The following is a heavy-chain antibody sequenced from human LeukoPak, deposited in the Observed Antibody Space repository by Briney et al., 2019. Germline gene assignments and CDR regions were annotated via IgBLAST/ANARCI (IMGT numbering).Heavy chain of an antibody. CDR3: ARGYHDYVWGSYRYPNWFDP. Sequence: PSETLSLTCAVYGGSFSGYYWSWIRQPPGKGLEWIGEINHSGSTNYNPSLKSRVTISVDTSKNQFSLKLSSVTAADTAVYYCARGYHDYVWGSYRYPNWFDPWGQGTLVTVSS. J-gene: IGHJ5*02. CDR2: INHSGST. D-gene: IGHD3-16*02. V-gene: IGHV4-34*01. CDR1: GGSFSGYY.